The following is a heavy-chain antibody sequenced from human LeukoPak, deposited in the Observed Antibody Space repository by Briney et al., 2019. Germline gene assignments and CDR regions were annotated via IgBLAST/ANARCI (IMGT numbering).Heavy chain of an antibody. V-gene: IGHV4-39*07. CDR2: IYYSGGT. CDR3: VRVRGYDLWAFDY. D-gene: IGHD5-12*01. J-gene: IGHJ4*02. CDR1: GDSISSRSHY. Sequence: SETLSLTCIVSGDSISSRSHYWGWIRQPPGKGLEWIGSIYYSGGTYYNPSPRSRLTISIDTSKNYFSLSLTSVAAADSAVYYCVRVRGYDLWAFDYWGQGTLVTVSS.